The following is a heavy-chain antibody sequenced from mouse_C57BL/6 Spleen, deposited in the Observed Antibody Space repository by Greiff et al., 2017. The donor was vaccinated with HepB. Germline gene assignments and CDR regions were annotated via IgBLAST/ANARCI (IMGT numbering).Heavy chain of an antibody. V-gene: IGHV1-69*01. Sequence: VQLQQSGAELVMPGASVKLSCKASGYTFTSYWMHWVKQRPGQGLEWIGEIDPSDSYTNYNQKFKGKSTLTVDKSSSTAYMQLSSLTSEDSAVCYCARHGSSYRLYYFDYWGQGTTLTVSS. CDR3: ARHGSSYRLYYFDY. CDR2: IDPSDSYT. D-gene: IGHD1-1*01. J-gene: IGHJ2*01. CDR1: GYTFTSYW.